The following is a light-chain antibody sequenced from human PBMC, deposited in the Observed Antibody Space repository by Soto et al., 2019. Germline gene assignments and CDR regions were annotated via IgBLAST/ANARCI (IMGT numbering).Light chain of an antibody. CDR2: DVS. J-gene: IGLJ1*01. CDR1: SSDVGGYNY. V-gene: IGLV2-14*01. Sequence: QSVLAQPASVSGSSGQSITISSTGTSSDVGGYNYVSWYQQHPGKAPKLMIYDVSNRPSGVSNRFSGSKSGNTASLTISGLQAEDEADYYCSSYTSSSTYVFGTGTKVTVL. CDR3: SSYTSSSTYV.